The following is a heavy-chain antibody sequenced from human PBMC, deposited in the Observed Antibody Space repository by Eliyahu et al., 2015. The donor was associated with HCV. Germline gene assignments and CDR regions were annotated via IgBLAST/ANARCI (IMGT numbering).Heavy chain of an antibody. D-gene: IGHD6-13*01. CDR1: GFTFSSYA. Sequence: EVQLLESGGGLVQPGGSLRLSCAASGFTFSSYAMSWVRQAPGKGLEGVSAISGSGGSTYYADSVKGRFTISRDNSKNTLYLQMNSLRAEDTAVYYCAKSQGSWYQVVSAFDIWGQGTMVTVSS. CDR2: ISGSGGST. V-gene: IGHV3-23*01. J-gene: IGHJ3*02. CDR3: AKSQGSWYQVVSAFDI.